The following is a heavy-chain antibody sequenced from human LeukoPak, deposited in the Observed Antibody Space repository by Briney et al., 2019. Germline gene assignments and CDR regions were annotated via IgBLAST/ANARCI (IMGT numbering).Heavy chain of an antibody. V-gene: IGHV1-69*13. D-gene: IGHD2-15*01. Sequence: GASVKVSCKASGYTFTSYGISWVRQAPGQGLEWMGGIIPIFGTANYAQEFQGRVTITADESTSTAYMELSSLRSEDTAVYYCARDYESPYCSGGSCYIFDYWGQGTLVTVSS. CDR3: ARDYESPYCSGGSCYIFDY. CDR2: IIPIFGTA. CDR1: GYTFTSYG. J-gene: IGHJ4*02.